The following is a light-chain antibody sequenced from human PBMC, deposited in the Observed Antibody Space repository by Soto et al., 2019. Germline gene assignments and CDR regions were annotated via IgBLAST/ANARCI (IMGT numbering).Light chain of an antibody. CDR1: SSDVGGYNY. V-gene: IGLV2-8*01. J-gene: IGLJ2*01. Sequence: QSVLTQPPSASGSPGQSVTISCTGTSSDVGGYNYVSWYQQHPGKAPKLIIYDVTKRPSRVPDRFSGCLSGNTGSLTDSRLQAEDEDYFFCSSFARVNNPYVLFGGSAKLTVL. CDR3: SSFARVNNPYVL. CDR2: DVT.